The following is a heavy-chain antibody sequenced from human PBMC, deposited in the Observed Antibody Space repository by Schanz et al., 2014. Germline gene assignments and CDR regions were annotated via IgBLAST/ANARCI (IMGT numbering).Heavy chain of an antibody. V-gene: IGHV1-46*03. Sequence: QVQLVQSGAEVKKPGASVKVSCKASGYTLVSYSMHWVRQAPGQGLEWMGIINPSGGGTSYALRFQDRVTVTRDTSRSTVYMELSSLRSEDTAVYYCARAPTAYCSDTSCLGTPFDYWGQGTLVTVSS. CDR1: GYTLVSYS. J-gene: IGHJ4*02. CDR3: ARAPTAYCSDTSCLGTPFDY. CDR2: INPSGGGT. D-gene: IGHD2-2*01.